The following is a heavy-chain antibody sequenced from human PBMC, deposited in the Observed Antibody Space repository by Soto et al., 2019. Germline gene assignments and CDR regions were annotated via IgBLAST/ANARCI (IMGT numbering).Heavy chain of an antibody. CDR3: ARVASIAAPPPPWFDP. CDR1: GYTFTSYG. D-gene: IGHD6-6*01. V-gene: IGHV1-18*01. CDR2: ISAYNGNT. J-gene: IGHJ5*02. Sequence: QVQLVQSGAEVKKPGASVKVSCKASGYTFTSYGISWVRQAPGQGLEWMGWISAYNGNTNYAQKLQCRVTMTTDTSTSKAYMELRSLRSDDTAVYYCARVASIAAPPPPWFDPWGQGPLVTVSS.